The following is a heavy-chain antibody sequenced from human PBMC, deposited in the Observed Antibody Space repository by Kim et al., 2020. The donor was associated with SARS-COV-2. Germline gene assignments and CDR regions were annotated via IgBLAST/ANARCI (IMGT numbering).Heavy chain of an antibody. J-gene: IGHJ4*02. V-gene: IGHV4-61*01. Sequence: SETLSLTCTVSGDSVSSGSYYWSWIRQPPGKGLEWIGYIYYSGSTNYNPSLKSRVTISLDTSKNQFSLKLSSVTAADRAVYYCARSLYRYGLLEYWGQGTLVTVSS. CDR2: IYYSGST. D-gene: IGHD5-18*01. CDR3: ARSLYRYGLLEY. CDR1: GDSVSSGSYY.